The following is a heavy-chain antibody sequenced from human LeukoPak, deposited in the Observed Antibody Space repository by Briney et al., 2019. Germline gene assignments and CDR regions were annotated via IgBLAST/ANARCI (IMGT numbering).Heavy chain of an antibody. J-gene: IGHJ4*02. D-gene: IGHD3-3*01. CDR3: ARGKGHYDFWSGYYTTFPLDY. CDR2: IYYSGST. Sequence: SETLSLTCTVSGGSISSYYWSWIRQPPGKGLEWIGYIYYSGSTNYNPSLKSRVTISVDTSKNQFSLKLSSVTAADTAVYYCARGKGHYDFWSGYYTTFPLDYWGQGTLVTVSS. CDR1: GGSISSYY. V-gene: IGHV4-59*01.